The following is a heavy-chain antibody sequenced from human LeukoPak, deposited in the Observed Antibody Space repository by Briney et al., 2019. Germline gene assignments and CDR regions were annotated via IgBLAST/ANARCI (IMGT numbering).Heavy chain of an antibody. CDR1: GFTFNTYS. CDR2: ISSSSRYI. J-gene: IGHJ4*02. D-gene: IGHD3-3*01. Sequence: GGSLRLSCAASGFTFNTYSMNWVRQAPGKGLEWVSSISSSSRYIYYADSVRGRFTISRDNAKNSLYLQMNSLRAEDTAVYYCARPYYDFWSGYLYYFDYWGQGTLVTVSS. V-gene: IGHV3-21*01. CDR3: ARPYYDFWSGYLYYFDY.